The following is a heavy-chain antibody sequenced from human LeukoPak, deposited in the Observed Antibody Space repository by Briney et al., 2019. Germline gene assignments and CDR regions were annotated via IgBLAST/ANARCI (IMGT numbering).Heavy chain of an antibody. D-gene: IGHD6-19*01. Sequence: SETLSLTCTVSGGSVSSGSYYWSWIRQPPGKGLEWIGYIYYSGSTSYNPSLKSRVTISVDTSKNQFSLKLSSVTAADTAVYYCASFSSSGWPSHDAFDIWGQGTMVTVSS. V-gene: IGHV4-61*01. CDR2: IYYSGST. J-gene: IGHJ3*02. CDR3: ASFSSSGWPSHDAFDI. CDR1: GGSVSSGSYY.